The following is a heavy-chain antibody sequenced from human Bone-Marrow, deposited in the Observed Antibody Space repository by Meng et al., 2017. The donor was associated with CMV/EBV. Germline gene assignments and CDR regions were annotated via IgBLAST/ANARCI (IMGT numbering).Heavy chain of an antibody. CDR2: ISVTGSTK. D-gene: IGHD3-3*01. CDR1: GFTFTDYY. J-gene: IGHJ6*02. CDR3: ARGGFLGYGMDV. V-gene: IGHV3-11*04. Sequence: GESLKISCAASGFTFTDYYMSWIRQAPGKGLEWVSYISVTGSTKYYAASVKDRFAISRDNAKDTLYLQMNNLRAEDTAVYYCARGGFLGYGMDVWGQGTTVTVSS.